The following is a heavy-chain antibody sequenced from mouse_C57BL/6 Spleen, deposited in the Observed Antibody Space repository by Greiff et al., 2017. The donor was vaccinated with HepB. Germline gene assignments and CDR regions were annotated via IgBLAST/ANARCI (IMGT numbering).Heavy chain of an antibody. CDR3: ARGDYDEGYAMDY. CDR2: INPNNGGT. V-gene: IGHV1-18*01. D-gene: IGHD2-4*01. J-gene: IGHJ4*01. Sequence: EVQGVESGPELVKPGASVKIPCKASGYTFTDYNMDWVKQSHGKSLEWIGDINPNNGGTIYNQKFKGKATLTVDKSSSTAYMELRSLTSEDTAVYYCARGDYDEGYAMDYWGQGTSVTVSS. CDR1: GYTFTDYN.